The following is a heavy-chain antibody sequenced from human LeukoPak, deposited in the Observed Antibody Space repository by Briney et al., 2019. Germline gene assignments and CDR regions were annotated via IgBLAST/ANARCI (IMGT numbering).Heavy chain of an antibody. CDR1: GGSISSYY. Sequence: SETLSLTCTVSGGSISSYYWSWIRQPAGKGLEWIGYIYYSGSTNYNPSLKSRVTISVDTSKNQFSLKLSSVTAADTAVYYCARRPYRSGPLAYAFDISGQATMVTVSS. V-gene: IGHV4-59*08. CDR3: ARRPYRSGPLAYAFDI. CDR2: IYYSGST. J-gene: IGHJ3*02. D-gene: IGHD6-19*01.